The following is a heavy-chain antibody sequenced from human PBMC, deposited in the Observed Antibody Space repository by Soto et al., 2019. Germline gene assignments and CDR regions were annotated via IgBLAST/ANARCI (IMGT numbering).Heavy chain of an antibody. Sequence: GGSLRLSCAASGFTFSPYAMSWVRQAPGKGLEWVSSISGSGGSTHYADSVKGRFTVSRDNSKRALSLQMSSLREEDTATYYCAKGLRRLLRTQYYYGLDVWGRGTTVTVSS. J-gene: IGHJ6*02. V-gene: IGHV3-23*01. CDR1: GFTFSPYA. CDR2: ISGSGGST. CDR3: AKGLRRLLRTQYYYGLDV. D-gene: IGHD3-10*01.